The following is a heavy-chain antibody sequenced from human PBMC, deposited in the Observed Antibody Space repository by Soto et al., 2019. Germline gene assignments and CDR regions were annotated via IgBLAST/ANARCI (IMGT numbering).Heavy chain of an antibody. J-gene: IGHJ5*02. D-gene: IGHD3-22*01. CDR3: ARAGADYYDSSGVNWFDP. CDR1: GGTFSSYA. CDR2: LIPIFGTA. Sequence: QVQLVQSGAEVKKPGSSVKVSCKASGGTFSSYAISWLRQAPGQGLEWMGGLIPIFGTANYAQKFQDRVTITEDESTSTDYMELSSLRSEDTAVYDCARAGADYYDSSGVNWFDPWGQGTLVTVSS. V-gene: IGHV1-69*01.